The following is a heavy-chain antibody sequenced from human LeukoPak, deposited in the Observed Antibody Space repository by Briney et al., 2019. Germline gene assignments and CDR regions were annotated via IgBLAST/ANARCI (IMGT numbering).Heavy chain of an antibody. V-gene: IGHV1-18*01. D-gene: IGHD3-22*01. CDR3: ARDFHSSGYYHYFHY. J-gene: IGHJ4*02. CDR2: IIGYNGNT. Sequence: GASGTVTCKASGYTFTFYGFGWVRQAPGQALDWMGYIIGYNGNTNYAQKLQGRVTMTTDTSTSTAYMELRSLRSDDTAVYYCARDFHSSGYYHYFHYWGQGTLVTVSS. CDR1: GYTFTFYG.